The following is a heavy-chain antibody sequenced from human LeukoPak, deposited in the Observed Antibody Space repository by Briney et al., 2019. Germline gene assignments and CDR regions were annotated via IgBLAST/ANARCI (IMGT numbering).Heavy chain of an antibody. CDR3: ARIRISGSYYNY. CDR1: GYTFTGYY. J-gene: IGHJ4*02. V-gene: IGHV1-2*02. Sequence: ASVKVSCKASGYTFTGYYMHWVRQAPGQGLEWMGWINPNSGGTNYAQKFQGRVTMTRDMSISTAYMELSRLRSDDTAVYYCARIRISGSYYNYWGQGTLVTVSS. CDR2: INPNSGGT. D-gene: IGHD3-10*01.